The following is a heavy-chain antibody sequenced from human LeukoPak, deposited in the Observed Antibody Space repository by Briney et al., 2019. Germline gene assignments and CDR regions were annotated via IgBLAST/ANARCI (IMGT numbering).Heavy chain of an antibody. J-gene: IGHJ4*02. CDR3: ARDKYPRYCSGGSCYVESSIVDY. Sequence: PGGSLRLSCAASGFTFSDYYMSWIRQAPGKGLEWVSYISSSGSTIYHADSVKGRFTISRDNAKNSLYLQMNSLRAEDTAVYYCARDKYPRYCSGGSCYVESSIVDYWGQGTLVTVSS. CDR2: ISSSGSTI. D-gene: IGHD2-15*01. V-gene: IGHV3-11*01. CDR1: GFTFSDYY.